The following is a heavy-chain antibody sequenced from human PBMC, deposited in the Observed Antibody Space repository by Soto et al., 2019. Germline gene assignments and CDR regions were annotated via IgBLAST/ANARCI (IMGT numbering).Heavy chain of an antibody. D-gene: IGHD5-18*01. CDR2: INPSDGRT. J-gene: IGHJ5*02. Sequence: GASVKVSCKASGYPFTSYHMHWMRQDPGQGLEWMGIINPSDGRTRYGEKFQGRVTMTRDTSTSTVYMELSSLRSEDTAVYYCARARGYTFGYNYFDPWGQGTLVTVSS. CDR3: ARARGYTFGYNYFDP. V-gene: IGHV1-46*01. CDR1: GYPFTSYH.